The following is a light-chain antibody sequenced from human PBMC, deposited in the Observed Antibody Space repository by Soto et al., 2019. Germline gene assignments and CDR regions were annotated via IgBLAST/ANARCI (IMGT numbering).Light chain of an antibody. J-gene: IGLJ2*01. CDR1: SSNIGSNY. V-gene: IGLV1-47*01. CDR2: RNS. CDR3: AAWDDSLSGVV. Sequence: QAVVTQPPSASGTPGQRVTISCSGSSSNIGSNYVYWYQQLPGTAPKLLIYRNSQRPSGVPDRFSGSKSGTSASLAISALRSEDEADYYCAAWDDSLSGVVFGGGTKVTVL.